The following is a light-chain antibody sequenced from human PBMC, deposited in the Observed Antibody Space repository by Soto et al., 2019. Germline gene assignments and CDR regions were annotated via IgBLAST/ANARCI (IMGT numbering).Light chain of an antibody. CDR3: QQYNTWPRT. V-gene: IGKV3-15*01. CDR2: GAS. Sequence: ETLMTQSPATLSVPPGERVTLSCGASQSVSSDLAWYQQKPGQAPRLLIFGASTRANGVPARFTGSRSGTDFTLTISSLQSEDFAIYYCQQYNTWPRTFGQGTKVDIK. J-gene: IGKJ1*01. CDR1: QSVSSD.